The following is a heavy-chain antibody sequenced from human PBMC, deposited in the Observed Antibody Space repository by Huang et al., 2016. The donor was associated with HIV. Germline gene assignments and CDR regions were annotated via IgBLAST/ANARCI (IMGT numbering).Heavy chain of an antibody. CDR2: ISAYNGNT. CDR3: ARARGYYYYGMDV. J-gene: IGHJ6*02. CDR1: GYTFTSYG. V-gene: IGHV1-18*04. Sequence: QVQLVQSGAEVKKPGASVKVSCKASGYTFTSYGSSWVRQAPGQGLEWMGWISAYNGNTNYAQKLQDRVTMPTDTPTSTAYMELRSLRSDDTAVYYCARARGYYYYGMDVWGQGTTVTVSS.